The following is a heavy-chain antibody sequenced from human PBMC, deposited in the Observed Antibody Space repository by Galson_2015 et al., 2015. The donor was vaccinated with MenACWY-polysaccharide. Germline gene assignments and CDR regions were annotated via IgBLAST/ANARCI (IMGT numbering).Heavy chain of an antibody. Sequence: CAASGSKFRGSGMHWVRQAPGKGLGWVAVIQYDGSQKQYTDSVRGRFSISRDNSKNTLYLEMNSLRAEDTALYYCAREGSRIVFHAFDIWGQGTMVIVSS. CDR3: AREGSRIVFHAFDI. V-gene: IGHV3-33*01. CDR1: GSKFRGSG. J-gene: IGHJ3*02. CDR2: IQYDGSQK. D-gene: IGHD3-10*02.